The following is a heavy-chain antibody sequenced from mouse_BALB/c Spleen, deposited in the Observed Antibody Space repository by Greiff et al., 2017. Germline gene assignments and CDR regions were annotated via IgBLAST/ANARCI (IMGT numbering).Heavy chain of an antibody. CDR3: ARGTTARYFGV. J-gene: IGHJ1*01. Sequence: EVQLVESGGGLVQPGGSRKLSCAASGVTFSSFGMHWVRQAPEKGLEWVAYISSGSSTIYYADTVKGRFTISRDNPKNTLFLQMTSLRSEDTAMYYCARGTTARYFGVWGAGTTVTVSA. CDR1: GVTFSSFG. D-gene: IGHD1-2*01. V-gene: IGHV5-17*02. CDR2: ISSGSSTI.